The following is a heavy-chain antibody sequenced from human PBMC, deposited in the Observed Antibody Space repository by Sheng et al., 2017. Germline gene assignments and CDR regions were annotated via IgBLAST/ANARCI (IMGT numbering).Heavy chain of an antibody. CDR2: IIISSDYI. J-gene: IGHJ4*01. V-gene: IGHV3-21*01. CDR1: GFTFSSYR. D-gene: IGHD5-12*01. CDR3: ARDRGYNGYHSPPDY. Sequence: EVQLVESGGGLVKPGGSLRLSCAASGFTFSSYRMNWVRQAPGKGLEWVSSIIISSDYIYYADSVKGRFTISRDDSKNSLYLQMNSLRVEDTAVYYCARDRGYNGYHSPPDYW.